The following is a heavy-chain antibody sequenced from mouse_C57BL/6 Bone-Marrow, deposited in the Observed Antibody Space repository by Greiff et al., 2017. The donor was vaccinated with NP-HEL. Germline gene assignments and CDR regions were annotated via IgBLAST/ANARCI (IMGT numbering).Heavy chain of an antibody. Sequence: EVQLQESGGGLVKPGGSLKLSCAASGFTFSSYAMSWVRQTPEKRLEWVATISDGGSYTYYPDNVKGRFTISRDNAKNNLYLELSHLKSEDKAMYYCAREGTTVVAHWYFDVWGTGTTVTVSS. CDR1: GFTFSSYA. J-gene: IGHJ1*03. V-gene: IGHV5-4*01. CDR3: AREGTTVVAHWYFDV. D-gene: IGHD1-1*01. CDR2: ISDGGSYT.